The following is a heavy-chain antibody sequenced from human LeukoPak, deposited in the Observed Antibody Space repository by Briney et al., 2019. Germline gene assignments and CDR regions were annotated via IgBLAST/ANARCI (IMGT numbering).Heavy chain of an antibody. CDR3: AIVGAALDY. Sequence: GGSLRLSCAASGFTFDDYAMHWVRQAPGKGLEWVSLISWDGGSTYYADPVKGRFTISRDNSKNSLYLQMNSLRAEDTALYYCAIVGAALDYWGQGTLVTVSS. CDR1: GFTFDDYA. CDR2: ISWDGGST. V-gene: IGHV3-43D*03. J-gene: IGHJ4*02. D-gene: IGHD1-26*01.